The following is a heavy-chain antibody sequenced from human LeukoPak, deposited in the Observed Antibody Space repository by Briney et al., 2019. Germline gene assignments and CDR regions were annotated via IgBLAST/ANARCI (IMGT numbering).Heavy chain of an antibody. Sequence: ASVKVSYKASGGTFSSYAISWVRQAPGQGLEWMGWINPNSGGTNYAQKFQGRVTMTRDTSISTAYMELSRLRSDDTAVYYCARERFPYDAFDIWGQGTMATVSS. D-gene: IGHD2-21*01. CDR1: GGTFSSYA. V-gene: IGHV1-2*02. CDR3: ARERFPYDAFDI. J-gene: IGHJ3*02. CDR2: INPNSGGT.